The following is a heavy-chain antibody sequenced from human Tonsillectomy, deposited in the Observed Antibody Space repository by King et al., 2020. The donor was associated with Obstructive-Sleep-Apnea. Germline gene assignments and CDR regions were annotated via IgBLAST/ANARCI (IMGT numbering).Heavy chain of an antibody. CDR1: GFTVSSNY. CDR2: IYSCGST. J-gene: IGHJ6*02. D-gene: IGHD3-10*01. CDR3: ARDPDYYGSGTRGMDV. V-gene: IGHV3-66*01. Sequence: VQLVESGGGLVHPGGSLRLSCAASGFTVSSNYMSWVRQAPGKGLEWVSVIYSCGSTYYADSVKGRFTISRDNSKNTLYLQMNSLRAEDTAVYYCARDPDYYGSGTRGMDVWGQGTTVTVSS.